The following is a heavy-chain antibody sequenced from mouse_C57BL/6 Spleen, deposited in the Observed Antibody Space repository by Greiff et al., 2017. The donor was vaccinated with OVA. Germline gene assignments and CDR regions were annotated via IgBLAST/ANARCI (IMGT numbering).Heavy chain of an antibody. J-gene: IGHJ1*03. V-gene: IGHV1-81*01. CDR2: IYPRSGNT. CDR1: GYTFTSYG. D-gene: IGHD1-1*01. Sequence: QVQLQQSGAELARPGASVKLSCKASGYTFTSYGISWVKQRTGQGLEWIGEIYPRSGNTYYNEKFKGKATLTADKSSSTAYMELRSLTSEDSAVYFCASGSYWYFDVWGTGTTVTVSS. CDR3: ASGSYWYFDV.